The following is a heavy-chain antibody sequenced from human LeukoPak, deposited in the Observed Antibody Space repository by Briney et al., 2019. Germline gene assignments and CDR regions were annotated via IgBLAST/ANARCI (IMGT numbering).Heavy chain of an antibody. Sequence: QPGGSLRLSCAASGFTFSSYTMNWVHQAPGKGLEWLSYISSSGSTIYYADSVKGRFTISRDNAKNSLYLQMNSLRAEDTAVYYCARDLYGDYDFAYWGQGTLVTVSS. CDR2: ISSSGSTI. V-gene: IGHV3-48*01. J-gene: IGHJ4*02. CDR3: ARDLYGDYDFAY. CDR1: GFTFSSYT. D-gene: IGHD4-17*01.